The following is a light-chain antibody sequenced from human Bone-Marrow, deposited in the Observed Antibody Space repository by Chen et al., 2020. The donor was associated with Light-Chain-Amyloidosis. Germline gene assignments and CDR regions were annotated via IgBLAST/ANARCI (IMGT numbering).Light chain of an antibody. CDR1: NIGSTS. J-gene: IGLJ3*02. Sequence: SSVLPQPSSVPVAPAQTAPIACGGNNIGSTSVHWYQQTPGQAPLLVVYDDSDRPSGIPERLSGSNSGNTATLTISRGEAGEEADYYCQGWDRSSDRPVFGGGTKLTVL. CDR2: DDS. V-gene: IGLV3-21*02. CDR3: QGWDRSSDRPV.